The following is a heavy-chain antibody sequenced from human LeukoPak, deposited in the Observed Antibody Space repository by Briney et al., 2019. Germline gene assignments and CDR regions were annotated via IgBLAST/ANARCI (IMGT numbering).Heavy chain of an antibody. CDR1: GGSISSSSYY. CDR2: SNSDGSSR. V-gene: IGHV3-74*01. D-gene: IGHD5-18*01. CDR3: ASDTVDTAVGIDY. Sequence: PSETLSLTCTVSGGSISSSSYYWGWVRQAPGKGLVWVSRSNSDGSSRDYADSVKGRFTISRDNAKNTLYLQMNSLRAEDTAVYYCASDTVDTAVGIDYWGQGTLVTVSS. J-gene: IGHJ4*02.